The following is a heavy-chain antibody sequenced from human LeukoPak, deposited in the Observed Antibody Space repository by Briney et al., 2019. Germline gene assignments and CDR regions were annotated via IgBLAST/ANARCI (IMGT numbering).Heavy chain of an antibody. CDR3: ARDTDPHCSSTSCYSY. CDR1: GGSISSGDYY. D-gene: IGHD2-2*01. J-gene: IGHJ4*02. CDR2: IYYNGST. Sequence: SETLSLTCTVSGGSISSGDYYWSWIRQPPGKGLEWIGYIYYNGSTYYNPSLKSRVTISVDTSKNQFSLKLSSVTAADTAVYYCARDTDPHCSSTSCYSYWGQGTLVTVSS. V-gene: IGHV4-30-4*08.